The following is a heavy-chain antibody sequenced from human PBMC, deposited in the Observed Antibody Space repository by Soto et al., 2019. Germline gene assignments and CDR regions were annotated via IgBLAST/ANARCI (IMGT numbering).Heavy chain of an antibody. V-gene: IGHV3-43*01. CDR3: AKDLIAAAGTDYYYGMDV. CDR1: GFTFDDYT. Sequence: LSLTCAASGFTFDDYTMHWVRQAPGKGLEWVSLISWDGGSTYYADSVKGRFTISRDNSKNSLYLQMNSLRTEDTALYYCAKDLIAAAGTDYYYGMDVWGQGTTVTVSS. CDR2: ISWDGGST. D-gene: IGHD6-13*01. J-gene: IGHJ6*02.